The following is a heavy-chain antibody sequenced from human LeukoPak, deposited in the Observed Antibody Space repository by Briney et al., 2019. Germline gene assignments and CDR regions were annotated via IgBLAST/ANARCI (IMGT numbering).Heavy chain of an antibody. Sequence: SETLSLTCTVSGGSISSHYWSWIGQPPGKGGEGIGYIYYSGSTNYIPSLKSRVTISPDTSERQFSLRLSSVTAADTAVYYCARVEAGAFDYWGQGTLVTVSS. D-gene: IGHD2-15*01. CDR2: IYYSGST. J-gene: IGHJ4*02. CDR3: ARVEAGAFDY. V-gene: IGHV4-59*11. CDR1: GGSISSHY.